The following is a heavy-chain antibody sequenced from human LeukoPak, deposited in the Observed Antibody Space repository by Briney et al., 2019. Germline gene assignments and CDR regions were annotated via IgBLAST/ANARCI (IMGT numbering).Heavy chain of an antibody. CDR3: ARGYSGYFYY. J-gene: IGHJ4*02. D-gene: IGHD5-12*01. CDR2: ISGDGGST. Sequence: PGGSLRLSCAASGFIFDDYAMHWVRQAPGKGLEWVSLISGDGGSTYYADSVKGRFTISRDNSKNSLYLQMNSLRTEDTALYYCARGYSGYFYYWGQGTLVTVSS. CDR1: GFIFDDYA. V-gene: IGHV3-43*02.